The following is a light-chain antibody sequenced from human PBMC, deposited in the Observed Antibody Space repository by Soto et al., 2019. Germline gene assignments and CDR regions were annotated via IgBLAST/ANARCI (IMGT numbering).Light chain of an antibody. CDR2: GAS. CDR3: QQYGSSGT. J-gene: IGKJ1*01. CDR1: QSVINNY. V-gene: IGKV3-20*01. Sequence: EIVLTQSPGTLSLSPGERATLSCRAVQSVINNYLAWYQQKPGQAPRLLIYGASNRATGIPDRFSGSGSGTDFTLTISRLEPEDFAVYYCQQYGSSGTFGQGTKVEIK.